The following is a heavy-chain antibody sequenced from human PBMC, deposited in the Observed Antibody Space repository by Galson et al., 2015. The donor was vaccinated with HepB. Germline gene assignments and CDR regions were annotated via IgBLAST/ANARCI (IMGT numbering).Heavy chain of an antibody. V-gene: IGHV3-9*01. D-gene: IGHD6-19*01. CDR1: GFTFDDYA. J-gene: IGHJ4*02. CDR3: AKGLGQQWLVRLFAY. Sequence: SLRLSCAASGFTFDDYAMHWVRQAPGKGLEWVSGISWNRGSIGYADSVKGRFTISRDNAKNSLYLQMNSLRAEDTALYYCAKGLGQQWLVRLFAYWGQGTLVTVSS. CDR2: ISWNRGSI.